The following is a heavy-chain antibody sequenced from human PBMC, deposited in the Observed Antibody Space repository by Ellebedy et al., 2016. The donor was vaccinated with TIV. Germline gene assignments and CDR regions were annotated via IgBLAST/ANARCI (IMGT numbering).Heavy chain of an antibody. J-gene: IGHJ4*02. CDR3: AGDLATVTSCLDY. V-gene: IGHV3-30-3*01. CDR2: ISYDGSNK. CDR1: GFTFSCYA. Sequence: GESLKISCAASGFTFSCYAMHWVRQAPGKGLEWVAVISYDGSNKYYADSVKGRFTISRDNSKNTLYLQMNSLRAEDTAVYYCAGDLATVTSCLDYWGQGTLVTVSS. D-gene: IGHD4-17*01.